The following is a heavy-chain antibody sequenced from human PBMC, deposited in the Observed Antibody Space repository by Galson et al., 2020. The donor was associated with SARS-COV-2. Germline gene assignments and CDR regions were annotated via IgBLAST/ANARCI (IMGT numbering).Heavy chain of an antibody. V-gene: IGHV3-7*03. J-gene: IGHJ2*01. D-gene: IGHD6-13*01. CDR2: IKQDGSEK. CDR1: GFTFSNYW. Sequence: GESLKISCAASGFTFSNYWMSWVRQAPGKGLEWVANIKQDGSEKYYVDSVKGRFTISRDNAKNSLYLQMNSLRAEDTAVYYCERVGSSSWYFDLWGRGTLVTVSS. CDR3: ERVGSSSWYFDL.